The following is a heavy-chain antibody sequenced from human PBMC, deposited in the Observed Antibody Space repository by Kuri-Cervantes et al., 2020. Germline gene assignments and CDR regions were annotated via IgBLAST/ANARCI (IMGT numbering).Heavy chain of an antibody. Sequence: GESLKISCAASGFTFSDHYMDWVRQAPGKGLEWVAVIWYDGSNKYYADSVKGRFTISRDNSKNTLYLQMNSLRAEDTAVYYCARQNGYSGYAEYFDYWGQGTLVTVSS. D-gene: IGHD5-12*01. CDR3: ARQNGYSGYAEYFDY. CDR2: IWYDGSNK. J-gene: IGHJ4*02. CDR1: GFTFSDHY. V-gene: IGHV3-33*08.